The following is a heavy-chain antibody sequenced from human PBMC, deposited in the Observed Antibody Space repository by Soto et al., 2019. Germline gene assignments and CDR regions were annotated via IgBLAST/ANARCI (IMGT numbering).Heavy chain of an antibody. V-gene: IGHV1-69*01. Sequence: QVQLVQSGAEVKKPGSSVKVSCKASGGTFSSYAISWVRQAPGQGLEWMGGIIPIFGTANYAQKFQGRVTITADESTSTAYMELSSLRSEDTAVYYCARENWDCINGVCYSLSGAFDYWGQGTLVTVSS. CDR3: ARENWDCINGVCYSLSGAFDY. CDR1: GGTFSSYA. CDR2: IIPIFGTA. J-gene: IGHJ4*02. D-gene: IGHD2-8*01.